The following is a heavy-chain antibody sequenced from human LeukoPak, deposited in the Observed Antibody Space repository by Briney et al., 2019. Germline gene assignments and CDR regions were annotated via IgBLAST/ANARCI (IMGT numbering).Heavy chain of an antibody. V-gene: IGHV4-34*01. D-gene: IGHD6-19*01. CDR3: ARTGPYSSGWSVYYYYYMDV. Sequence: SETLSLTCAVYGGSFSGYYWSWIRQPPGKGLEWIGEINHSGSTNYNPSLKGRVTISVDTSKNQFSLKLSSVTAADTAVYYCARTGPYSSGWSVYYYYYMDVWGKGTTVTISS. CDR2: INHSGST. CDR1: GGSFSGYY. J-gene: IGHJ6*03.